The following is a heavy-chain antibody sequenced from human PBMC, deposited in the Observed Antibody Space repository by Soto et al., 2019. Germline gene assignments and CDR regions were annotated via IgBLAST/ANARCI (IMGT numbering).Heavy chain of an antibody. J-gene: IGHJ6*02. CDR1: GFTFSSYG. D-gene: IGHD2-2*01. V-gene: IGHV3-30*18. Sequence: QVQLVESGGGVVQPGRSLRLSCAASGFTFSSYGMHWVRQAPGKGLEWVAVISYDGSNKYYADSVKGRFTISRDNSKNTLYLQMNSLRAEDTAVYYCAKVPKDPRYCSSTSCRYYYGMDVWGQGTTVTVSS. CDR2: ISYDGSNK. CDR3: AKVPKDPRYCSSTSCRYYYGMDV.